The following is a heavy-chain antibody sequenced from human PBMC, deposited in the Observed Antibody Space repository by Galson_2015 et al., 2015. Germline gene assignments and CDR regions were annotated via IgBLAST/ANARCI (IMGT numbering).Heavy chain of an antibody. CDR1: GGSISSYY. D-gene: IGHD3-22*01. CDR2: IYYSGST. J-gene: IGHJ4*02. Sequence: LSLTCTVSGGSISSYYWSWIRQPPGKGLEWIGYIYYSGSTNYNPSLKSRVTISVDTSKNQFSLKLSSVTAADTAVYYCARSSYYYDSSGYYDFDYWGQGTLVTVSS. V-gene: IGHV4-59*01. CDR3: ARSSYYYDSSGYYDFDY.